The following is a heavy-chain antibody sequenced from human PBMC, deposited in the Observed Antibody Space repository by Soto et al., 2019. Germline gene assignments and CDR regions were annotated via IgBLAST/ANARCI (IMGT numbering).Heavy chain of an antibody. Sequence: QVQLVQSGAEVKKPGASVKVSCKASGYTFTSYGISWVRQAPGQGLEWMGWISAYNGNTNYAQKLQGRVTMTTDTSTRTAYMELRSLRSDDTAVYYCARDPPSGVVVVAAKVRFDYWGQGTLVTVSS. CDR3: ARDPPSGVVVVAAKVRFDY. J-gene: IGHJ4*02. V-gene: IGHV1-18*04. CDR1: GYTFTSYG. CDR2: ISAYNGNT. D-gene: IGHD2-15*01.